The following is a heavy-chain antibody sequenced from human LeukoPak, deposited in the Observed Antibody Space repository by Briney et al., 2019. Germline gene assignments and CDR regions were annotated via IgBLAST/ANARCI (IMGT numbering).Heavy chain of an antibody. Sequence: GGSLRLSCAASGCTVSSSYMSWVRQAPGKGLEWVSIIYSSGSTYYADSVKGRFTISRDNAKNSLYLQMNSLRDEDTAVYYCARDSGIYYDSSLDYWGQGTLVTVSS. CDR1: GCTVSSSY. CDR2: IYSSGST. J-gene: IGHJ4*02. D-gene: IGHD3-22*01. V-gene: IGHV3-66*01. CDR3: ARDSGIYYDSSLDY.